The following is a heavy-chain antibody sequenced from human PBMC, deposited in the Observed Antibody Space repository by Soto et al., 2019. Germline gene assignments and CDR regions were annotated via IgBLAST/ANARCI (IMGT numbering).Heavy chain of an antibody. V-gene: IGHV3-21*01. CDR1: GFTFSSYS. Sequence: EVQLVESGGGLVKPGGTLRLSCAASGFTFSSYSMNWVRQAPGKGLEWVSSMSSSSSYIYYADSVKGRFTISIDNAKNSLYLKMTSLRAEDTAVYYCARHDYGDYGDGMDVWGQGTTVTVSS. CDR2: MSSSSSYI. CDR3: ARHDYGDYGDGMDV. J-gene: IGHJ6*02. D-gene: IGHD4-17*01.